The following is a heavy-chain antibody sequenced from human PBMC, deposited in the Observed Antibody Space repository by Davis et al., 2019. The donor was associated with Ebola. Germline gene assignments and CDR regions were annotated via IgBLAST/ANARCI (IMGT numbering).Heavy chain of an antibody. CDR1: GFSFSSYW. CDR2: MKQDGSDI. D-gene: IGHD2-21*01. V-gene: IGHV3-7*03. J-gene: IGHJ3*02. CDR3: ASMLWGGGFDI. Sequence: GESLKISCEASGFSFSSYWMSWVRQAPGKGLEWVANMKQDGSDIYYVDSVKGRFTISRHNARNSLFLQMNSLRDKDTAVYYCASMLWGGGFDIWGQGTMVTVSS.